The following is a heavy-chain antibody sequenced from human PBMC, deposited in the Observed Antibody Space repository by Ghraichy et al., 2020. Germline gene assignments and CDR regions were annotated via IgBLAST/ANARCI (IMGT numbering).Heavy chain of an antibody. J-gene: IGHJ4*02. D-gene: IGHD4-23*01. Sequence: LSLTCAASGFTFSSYSMNWVRQAPGKGLEWVSSISSGSSYIYYADSVKGRFAISRDNAKNSLYLQMNSLRAEDTAIYYCARSQNDYGGSSDFDYWGQGSLVTVSS. CDR3: ARSQNDYGGSSDFDY. CDR1: GFTFSSYS. CDR2: ISSGSSYI. V-gene: IGHV3-21*01.